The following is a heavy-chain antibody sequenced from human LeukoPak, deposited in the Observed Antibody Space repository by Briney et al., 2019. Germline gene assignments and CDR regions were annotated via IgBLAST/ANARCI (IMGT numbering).Heavy chain of an antibody. Sequence: GGSLRLSCAASGFTFSSYEMNWVRQAPGKGLEXXSYISSSGSTIYYADSVKGRFTISRDNAKNSLYLQMNSLRAEDTAVYYCARVGDGYNYDFDYWGQGTLVTVSS. CDR2: ISSSGSTI. J-gene: IGHJ4*02. CDR1: GFTFSSYE. V-gene: IGHV3-48*03. CDR3: ARVGDGYNYDFDY. D-gene: IGHD5-24*01.